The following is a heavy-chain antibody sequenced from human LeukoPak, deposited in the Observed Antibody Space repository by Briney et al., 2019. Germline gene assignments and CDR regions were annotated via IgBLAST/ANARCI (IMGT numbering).Heavy chain of an antibody. V-gene: IGHV4-59*01. J-gene: IGHJ3*02. CDR1: GGSINNYY. CDR2: INYSGST. Sequence: SETLSLTCTVSGGSINNYYWSWIRQPPGKGLEWIAYINYSGSTNYNPSLKSRVTISVDTSKNHFSLTLSSVTAADTAVYYCARFGGPHAFDIWGQGTMVTVSS. CDR3: ARFGGPHAFDI. D-gene: IGHD3-3*01.